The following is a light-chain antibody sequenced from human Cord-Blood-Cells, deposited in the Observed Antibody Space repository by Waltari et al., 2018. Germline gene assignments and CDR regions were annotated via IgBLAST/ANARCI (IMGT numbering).Light chain of an antibody. CDR3: QQYNNWPPLT. V-gene: IGKV3D-15*01. J-gene: IGKJ4*01. Sequence: EIVMTQSPATVSVSPGERATLSCRASQSVSSNSAWYQQKPAQAPRLLIYCASTRATGIPARFSGSGSGTEFTLTISSLQSEAFAVYYCQQYNNWPPLTFGGGTKVEIK. CDR1: QSVSSN. CDR2: CAS.